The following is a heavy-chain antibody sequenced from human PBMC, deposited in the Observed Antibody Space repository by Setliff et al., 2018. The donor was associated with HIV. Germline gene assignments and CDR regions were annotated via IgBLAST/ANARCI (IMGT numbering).Heavy chain of an antibody. CDR2: TTNKADSYNT. J-gene: IGHJ4*02. D-gene: IGHD2-15*01. CDR1: GFTFSDHY. Sequence: AGGSLRLSCAASGFTFSDHYMDWVRQAPGKGLEWVGRTTNKADSYNTNYAASVKGRFTIARDDSKKSLYLQMNSLKIEDTAVYYCVRGLGSEFDYWGQGTLVTVSS. CDR3: VRGLGSEFDY. V-gene: IGHV3-72*01.